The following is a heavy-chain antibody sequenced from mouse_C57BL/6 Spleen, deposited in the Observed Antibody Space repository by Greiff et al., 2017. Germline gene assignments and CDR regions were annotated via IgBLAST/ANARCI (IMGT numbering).Heavy chain of an antibody. CDR1: GFSFNTYA. V-gene: IGHV10-1*01. J-gene: IGHJ1*03. CDR2: IRSKSNNYAT. Sequence: EVQGVESGGGLVQPKGSLKLSCAASGFSFNTYAMNWVRQAPGKGLEWVARIRSKSNNYATYYADSVKDRFTISRDDSESMLYLQMNNLKTEDTAMYYCVRQRWGDWYFDVWGTGTTVTVSS. D-gene: IGHD1-1*02. CDR3: VRQRWGDWYFDV.